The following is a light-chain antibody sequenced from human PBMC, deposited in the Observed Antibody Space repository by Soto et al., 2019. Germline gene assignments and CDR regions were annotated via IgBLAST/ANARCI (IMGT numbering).Light chain of an antibody. CDR1: STDVGRYNL. Sequence: QSALTQPASVSGSPGQSITVSCTGTSTDVGRYNLVSWYQQHPGKAPKLIIYEGSKRPSGVPERFSGSKSGTSASLAITGLQAEDEADYYCQAYDYSLTASVFGGGTKLTVL. V-gene: IGLV2-14*02. J-gene: IGLJ3*02. CDR3: QAYDYSLTASV. CDR2: EGS.